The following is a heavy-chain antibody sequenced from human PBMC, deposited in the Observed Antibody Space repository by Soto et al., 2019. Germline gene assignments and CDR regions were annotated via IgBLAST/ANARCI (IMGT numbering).Heavy chain of an antibody. Sequence: QVQLVQSGAEVKKPGSSVTVSCKASGGTFSSYAISWVRQAPGQGLEWMGGIIPIFGTANYAQKFQGRVTITAAESKGTAYMGLRSLRSEDTVVYYCAGESRYCSGGSCYFLPGIDYWGQGTLVTFSS. CDR1: GGTFSSYA. J-gene: IGHJ4*02. V-gene: IGHV1-69*12. D-gene: IGHD2-15*01. CDR2: IIPIFGTA. CDR3: AGESRYCSGGSCYFLPGIDY.